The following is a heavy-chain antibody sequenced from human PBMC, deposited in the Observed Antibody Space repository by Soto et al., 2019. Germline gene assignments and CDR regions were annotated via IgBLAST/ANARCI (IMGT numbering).Heavy chain of an antibody. CDR3: VQSRCGGDCLQSYSSHSYYGLDV. Sequence: SGPTLVNPTQTLTLTCSFSGFSLSTTGVGAGWIRQPPGKALEWLALIYWDDDKRYNPSLNSRLTITKDTSKNQVVLAMTNMDPVDTATYYCVQSRCGGDCLQSYSSHSYYGLDVWGQGTTVTVSS. CDR2: IYWDDDK. D-gene: IGHD2-21*02. CDR1: GFSLSTTGVG. J-gene: IGHJ6*02. V-gene: IGHV2-5*02.